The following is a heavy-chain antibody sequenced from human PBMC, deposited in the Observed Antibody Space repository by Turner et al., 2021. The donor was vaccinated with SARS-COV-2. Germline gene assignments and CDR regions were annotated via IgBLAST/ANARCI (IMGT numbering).Heavy chain of an antibody. CDR1: GFTSGSYT. D-gene: IGHD3-22*01. V-gene: IGHV3-21*01. J-gene: IGHJ5*02. Sequence: QLVGSGVGLVRPVGSLRLSCPASGFTSGSYTMYWVRQAPGKGLEWVSSISSSSSYIYYADSVKGRFTISRDNAKNSLYLQMNSLRAEDTAVYYCARGTYYYDSSVYSGTNWFDPWGQGTLVTVSS. CDR3: ARGTYYYDSSVYSGTNWFDP. CDR2: ISSSSSYI.